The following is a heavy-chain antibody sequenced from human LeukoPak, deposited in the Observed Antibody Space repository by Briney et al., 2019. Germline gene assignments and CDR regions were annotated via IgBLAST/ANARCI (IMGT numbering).Heavy chain of an antibody. V-gene: IGHV1-2*02. J-gene: IGHJ6*03. CDR3: ARDRGVDYCSGGSCSHYYYYMDV. CDR2: INPNSGGT. D-gene: IGHD2-15*01. CDR1: GYTFTGYY. Sequence: ASVTVSCKASGYTFTGYYMHWVRQAPGQGLEWMGWINPNSGGTNYAQKFQGRVTMTRDTSISTAYMELSRLRSDDTAVYYCARDRGVDYCSGGSCSHYYYYMDVWGKGTTVTVSS.